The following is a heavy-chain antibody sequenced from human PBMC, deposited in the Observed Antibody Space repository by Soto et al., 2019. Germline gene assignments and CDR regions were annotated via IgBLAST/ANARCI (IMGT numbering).Heavy chain of an antibody. CDR3: AKARMGVVNPFDY. V-gene: IGHV3-23*01. D-gene: IGHD2-15*01. Sequence: AGGVLGLSCSASGFTFSSYAMSWVRQAPGKGLEWVSAISGSGGSTYYADSVKGRFTISRDNSKNTLYLQMNSLRAEDTAVYYCAKARMGVVNPFDYWGQGTLVTVSS. CDR1: GFTFSSYA. CDR2: ISGSGGST. J-gene: IGHJ4*02.